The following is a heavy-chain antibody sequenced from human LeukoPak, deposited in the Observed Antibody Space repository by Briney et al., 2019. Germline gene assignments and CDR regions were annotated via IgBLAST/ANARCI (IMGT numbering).Heavy chain of an antibody. J-gene: IGHJ4*02. CDR3: ARGRGTMVRGVIPKNY. V-gene: IGHV1-8*01. D-gene: IGHD3-10*01. Sequence: ASVKVSCKASGCTFTSYDINWVRQATGQGLEWMGWMNPNSGNTGYAQKFQGRVTMTRNTSISTAYMELSSLRSEDTAVYYCARGRGTMVRGVIPKNYWGQGTLVTVSS. CDR2: MNPNSGNT. CDR1: GCTFTSYD.